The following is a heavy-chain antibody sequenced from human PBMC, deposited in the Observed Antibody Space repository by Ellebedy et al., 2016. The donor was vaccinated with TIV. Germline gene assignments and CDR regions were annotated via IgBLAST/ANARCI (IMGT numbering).Heavy chain of an antibody. Sequence: PGGSLRLSCAASGFTFSSYWMSWVRQAPGKGLEWVANIKQDGSEKYYVDSVKGRFTISRDNAKNSLYLQMNSLRAEDTAVYYCARDSPVWGSYRYQDYWGQGTLVTVSS. V-gene: IGHV3-7*01. J-gene: IGHJ4*02. CDR2: IKQDGSEK. CDR1: GFTFSSYW. CDR3: ARDSPVWGSYRYQDY. D-gene: IGHD3-16*02.